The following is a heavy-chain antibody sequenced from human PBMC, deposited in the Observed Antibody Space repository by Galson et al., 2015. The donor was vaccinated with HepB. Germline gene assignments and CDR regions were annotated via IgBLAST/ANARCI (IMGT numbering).Heavy chain of an antibody. D-gene: IGHD4-17*01. CDR2: IYPSEPDA. J-gene: IGHJ5*02. Sequence: QSGAEVKKPGESLKISCKASGYSFTTYWIAWVRQMPGKGLEWMGVIYPSEPDAKYSPSFQGQVTISADKSINTAYLQWSSLRASDTAMYYCASGYDYGDYVPSPWGQGTLVTVSS. CDR3: ASGYDYGDYVPSP. CDR1: GYSFTTYW. V-gene: IGHV5-51*01.